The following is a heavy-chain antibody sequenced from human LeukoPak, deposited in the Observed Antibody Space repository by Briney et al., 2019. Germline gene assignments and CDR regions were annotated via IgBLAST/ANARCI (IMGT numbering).Heavy chain of an antibody. CDR3: ARANPYYGMDV. V-gene: IGHV3-53*01. J-gene: IGHJ6*02. CDR1: GFTVSSNY. CDR2: IYSGGST. Sequence: GGSLRLSCAASGFTVSSNYMSWVRQAPGKGLEWVSVIYSGGSTYYADSVKGRFTVSRDNSKNTLYLQMNSLRAEDTAVYYCARANPYYGMDVWGQGTTVTVSS.